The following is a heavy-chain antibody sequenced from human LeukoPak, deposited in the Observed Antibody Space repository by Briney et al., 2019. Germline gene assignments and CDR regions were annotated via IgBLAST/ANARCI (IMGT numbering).Heavy chain of an antibody. CDR2: INPSGGST. CDR3: ARDHNWFDP. Sequence: ASVKVSCKASGYTFTSYYMHWVRQAPGQGLEWMGIINPSGGSTNYAQKFQGRVTITADESTSTAYMELSSLRSEDTAVYYCARDHNWFDPWGQGTLVTVSS. V-gene: IGHV1-46*01. J-gene: IGHJ5*02. CDR1: GYTFTSYY.